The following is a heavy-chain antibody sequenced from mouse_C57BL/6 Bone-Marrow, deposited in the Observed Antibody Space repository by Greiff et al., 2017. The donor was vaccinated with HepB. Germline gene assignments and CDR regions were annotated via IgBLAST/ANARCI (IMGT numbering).Heavy chain of an antibody. D-gene: IGHD2-5*01. CDR2: INPSNGGT. Sequence: QVQLQQPGTELVKPEASLKLSCTASGYTFTSYWMHWVKQSPGQGLEWIGNINPSNGGTNYNEKFKSKATLTVDKSSRPAYMQLSSLTIEDYAVYYCARGGGYYSNGGAMDYWGQGTSVTVSS. J-gene: IGHJ4*01. V-gene: IGHV1-53*01. CDR3: ARGGGYYSNGGAMDY. CDR1: GYTFTSYW.